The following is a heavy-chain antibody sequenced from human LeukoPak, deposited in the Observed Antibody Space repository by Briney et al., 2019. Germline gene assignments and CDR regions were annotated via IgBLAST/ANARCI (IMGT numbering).Heavy chain of an antibody. CDR3: ARDSGSYGKRDAFDI. D-gene: IGHD1-26*01. V-gene: IGHV3-21*01. J-gene: IGHJ3*02. Sequence: GGSLRLSCAASGFTFSSYSMNWVRQAPGKGLEWVSSLSSSSRYIYYADSVKGRFTISRDNSKNSLYLQMNSLRAEDTAVYYCARDSGSYGKRDAFDIWGQGTMVTVSS. CDR1: GFTFSSYS. CDR2: LSSSSRYI.